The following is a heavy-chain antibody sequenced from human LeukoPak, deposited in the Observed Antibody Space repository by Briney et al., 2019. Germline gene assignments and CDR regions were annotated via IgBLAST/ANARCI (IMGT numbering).Heavy chain of an antibody. CDR3: AIPPGAMGY. Sequence: GGSLRLSCEASGFTFSSYAMSWVRQAPGKGLEWVSAISGSGGSTYYADSVKGRFTISRDSSKNTLYLQMNSLRAEDTAVYYCAIPPGAMGYWGQGTLVTVSS. D-gene: IGHD5-18*01. CDR2: ISGSGGST. V-gene: IGHV3-23*01. CDR1: GFTFSSYA. J-gene: IGHJ4*02.